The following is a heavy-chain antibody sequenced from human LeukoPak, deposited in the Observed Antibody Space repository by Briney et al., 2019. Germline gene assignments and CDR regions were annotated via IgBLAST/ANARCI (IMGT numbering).Heavy chain of an antibody. D-gene: IGHD3-3*01. V-gene: IGHV4-34*01. CDR3: ARGPLEDAPLFAFDI. Sequence: PSETLSLTCAVYGGSFSGYYRSWIRQPPGKGLEWIGEINHSGSTNHNPSLKSRVTISVDTSKNQFSLKLSSVTAADTAVYYCARGPLEDAPLFAFDIWGQGTMVTVSS. CDR1: GGSFSGYY. J-gene: IGHJ3*02. CDR2: INHSGST.